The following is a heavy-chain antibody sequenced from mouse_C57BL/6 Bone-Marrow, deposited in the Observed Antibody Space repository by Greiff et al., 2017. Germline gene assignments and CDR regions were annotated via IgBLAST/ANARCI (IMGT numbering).Heavy chain of an antibody. V-gene: IGHV1-64*01. Sequence: QVQLQQPGAELVKPGASVKLSCKASGYTFTSYWMHWVKQRPGQGLEWIGMIHPNSGSTNYNEKFKSKATLTVDKSSSTAYMQLSSLTSEDSAVYYCARSSSYYGSSYDYFDYWGQGTTLTVSS. J-gene: IGHJ2*01. CDR2: IHPNSGST. CDR1: GYTFTSYW. D-gene: IGHD1-1*01. CDR3: ARSSSYYGSSYDYFDY.